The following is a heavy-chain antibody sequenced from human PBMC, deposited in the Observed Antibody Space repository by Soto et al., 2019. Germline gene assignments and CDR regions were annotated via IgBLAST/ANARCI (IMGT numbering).Heavy chain of an antibody. CDR3: ARGSTMVTYYFDY. CDR1: GGSFSGYY. J-gene: IGHJ4*02. CDR2: INHSGST. V-gene: IGHV4-34*01. Sequence: SETLSLTCAVYGGSFSGYYWSWIRQPPGKGLEWIGEINHSGSTNYNPSLKSRVTISVDTSKNQFSLKLSSVTAADTAVYYCARGSTMVTYYFDYWGQGTLVTVS. D-gene: IGHD4-17*01.